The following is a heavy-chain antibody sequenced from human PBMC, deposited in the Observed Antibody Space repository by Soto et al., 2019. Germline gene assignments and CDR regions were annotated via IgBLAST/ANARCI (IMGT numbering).Heavy chain of an antibody. CDR2: MNPNSGNR. CDR3: ARTLYGDNVDY. CDR1: GYTFTSYD. Sequence: QVKLVQSGAEVKKPGTSVKVSCKASGYTFTSYDINWVRQATGQGLEWMGGMNPNSGNRGYAQKFQGRVTMTRNTSISTAYREVSSLRSEDTAVYYCARTLYGDNVDYWGQGTLVTVSS. V-gene: IGHV1-8*01. D-gene: IGHD4-17*01. J-gene: IGHJ4*02.